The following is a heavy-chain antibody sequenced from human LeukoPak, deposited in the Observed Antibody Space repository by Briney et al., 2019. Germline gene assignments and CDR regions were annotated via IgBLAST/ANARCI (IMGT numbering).Heavy chain of an antibody. CDR2: FDPEDGET. V-gene: IGHV1-24*01. Sequence: ASVKVSCKVSGYTLTELSMHWVRQAPGKGLEWTGGFDPEDGETIYAQKFQGRVTMTEDTSTDTAYMELSSLRSEDTAVYYCATGGGGPTYYYDSSGYSNYYFDYWGQGTLVTVSS. CDR1: GYTLTELS. CDR3: ATGGGGPTYYYDSSGYSNYYFDY. J-gene: IGHJ4*02. D-gene: IGHD3-22*01.